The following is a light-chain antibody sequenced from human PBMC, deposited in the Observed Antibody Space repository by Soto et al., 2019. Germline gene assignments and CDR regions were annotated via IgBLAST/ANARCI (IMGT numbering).Light chain of an antibody. J-gene: IGLJ2*01. CDR3: QVWDSRSGVV. V-gene: IGLV3-21*02. Sequence: SYVLTQPPSVSVAPGQTARISCGGINIGSKSVHWYRHKPGQAPVLVIYGDDDRPSGIPERFSGSNSGNTATLTISRVEAGDEADYYCQVWDSRSGVVFVGGTKLTVL. CDR1: NIGSKS. CDR2: GDD.